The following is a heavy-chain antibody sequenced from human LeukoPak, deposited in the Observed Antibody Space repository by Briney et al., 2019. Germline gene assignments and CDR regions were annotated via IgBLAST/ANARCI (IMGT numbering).Heavy chain of an antibody. V-gene: IGHV3-20*04. Sequence: AGGSLRLSCAASGFTFDDYGMSWVRQAPGKGLEWVSGINWNGGSTGYADSVKGRFTISRDNSKNTLYLQMNSLRAEDTAVYYCARDSSPGELLDWWDAFDIWGQGTMVTVSS. CDR3: ARDSSPGELLDWWDAFDI. CDR1: GFTFDDYG. D-gene: IGHD1-26*01. CDR2: INWNGGST. J-gene: IGHJ3*02.